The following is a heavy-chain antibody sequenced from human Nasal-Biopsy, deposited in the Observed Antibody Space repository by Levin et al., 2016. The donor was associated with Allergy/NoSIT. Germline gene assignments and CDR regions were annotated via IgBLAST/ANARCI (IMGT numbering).Heavy chain of an antibody. V-gene: IGHV4-61*08. J-gene: IGHJ6*03. Sequence: SETLSLTCTVSGDSVNSGDYYWSWIRQPPGKGLEWIGLIYYTGDTHYNPSLESRVTISQDTSKNQISLKLTSVTAADTAVYYCARVGARVTGYFYYYYMDVWGKGTTVTVSS. CDR3: ARVGARVTGYFYYYYMDV. D-gene: IGHD1-20*01. CDR2: IYYTGDT. CDR1: GDSVNSGDYY.